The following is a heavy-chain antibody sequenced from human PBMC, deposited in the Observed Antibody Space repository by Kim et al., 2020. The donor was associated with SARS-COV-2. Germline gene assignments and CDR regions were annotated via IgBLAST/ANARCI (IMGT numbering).Heavy chain of an antibody. V-gene: IGHV3-74*01. J-gene: IGHJ4*02. CDR3: AREIVLWFGEVNRDAFDY. D-gene: IGHD3-10*01. Sequence: KGRFTISRDNAKNTLYLQMNSLRAEDTAVYYCAREIVLWFGEVNRDAFDYWGQGTLVTVSS.